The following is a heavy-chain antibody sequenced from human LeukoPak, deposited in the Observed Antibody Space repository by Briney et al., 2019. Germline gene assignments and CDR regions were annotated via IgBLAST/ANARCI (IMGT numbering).Heavy chain of an antibody. CDR2: ISGNGDTT. CDR1: GFTFSSYA. V-gene: IGHV3-23*01. Sequence: PGGSLRLSCAASGFTFSSYAMSWVRQAPGKGLDWVSAISGNGDTTYYADSVKGRFTISRDNSQNTLSLQMNSLRADDTAIYYCAKEPSSWGQGTLVTVSS. CDR3: AKEPSS. D-gene: IGHD2-2*01. J-gene: IGHJ4*02.